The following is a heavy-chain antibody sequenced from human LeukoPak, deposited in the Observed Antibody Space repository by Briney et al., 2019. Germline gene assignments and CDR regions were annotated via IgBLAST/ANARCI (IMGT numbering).Heavy chain of an antibody. V-gene: IGHV3-30*18. Sequence: GGSLRLSCAASGFTFSSYGMHWVRQAPGKGLEWVAVISYDGSNKYYADSVKGRFTISRDNSKNTLYLQMNGLRAEDTAVYYCAKDRGSSWSWFDPWGQGTLVTVSS. CDR2: ISYDGSNK. J-gene: IGHJ5*02. CDR3: AKDRGSSWSWFDP. CDR1: GFTFSSYG. D-gene: IGHD6-13*01.